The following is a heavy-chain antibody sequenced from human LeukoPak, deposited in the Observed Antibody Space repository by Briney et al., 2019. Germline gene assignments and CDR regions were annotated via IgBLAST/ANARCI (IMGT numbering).Heavy chain of an antibody. CDR3: ARESEDDADY. J-gene: IGHJ4*02. V-gene: IGHV3-48*01. Sequence: GGSLRLSCAASGFTFSSYSMNWVRQAPGKGLEWVSYISSSSSTIYYADSVKGRFTISRDNAKNSLYLQMNSLRAEDTAVYYCARESEDDADYWGQGTLVTVSS. D-gene: IGHD1-1*01. CDR2: ISSSSSTI. CDR1: GFTFSSYS.